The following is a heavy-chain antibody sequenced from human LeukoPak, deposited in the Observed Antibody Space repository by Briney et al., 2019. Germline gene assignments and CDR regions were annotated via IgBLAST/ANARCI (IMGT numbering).Heavy chain of an antibody. Sequence: SVKVSCKASGGTFSSYTISWVRQAPGQGLEWMGRIIPILGIANYAQKFQGRVTITADKSTSTAYMELSSLRSEDTAVYYCARSLIRIAAASTGGYWGQGTLVTVSS. D-gene: IGHD6-13*01. V-gene: IGHV1-69*02. CDR3: ARSLIRIAAASTGGY. J-gene: IGHJ4*02. CDR1: GGTFSSYT. CDR2: IIPILGIA.